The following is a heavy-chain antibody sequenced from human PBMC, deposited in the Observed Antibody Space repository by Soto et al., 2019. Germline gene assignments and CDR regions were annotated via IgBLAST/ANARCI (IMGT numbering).Heavy chain of an antibody. CDR2: ISSSSSYI. J-gene: IGHJ5*02. CDR3: AKDRSSSSPRVRFDP. Sequence: GGSLRLSCAASGFTFSSYSMNWVRQAPGKGLEWVSSISSSSSYIYYADSVKGRFTISRDNSKNTLYLQMDSLRVDDTAIYYCAKDRSSSSPRVRFDPWGQGTLVTVSS. CDR1: GFTFSSYS. D-gene: IGHD6-13*01. V-gene: IGHV3-21*04.